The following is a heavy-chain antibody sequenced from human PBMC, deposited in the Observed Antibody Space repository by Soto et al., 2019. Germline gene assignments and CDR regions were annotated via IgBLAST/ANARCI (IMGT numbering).Heavy chain of an antibody. D-gene: IGHD4-17*01. CDR2: IGAGADT. CDR3: AREVHDTVTGDWYFDL. V-gene: IGHV3-13*04. Sequence: EVQLVESGGVLVQPGESLRLSCAASGFTFSSYDFHWVRQPPGKGLEWVSAIGAGADTYYPGSVKGRFFISRENAKNSLYLQMNSLRAGDTAVYFCAREVHDTVTGDWYFDLWGRGTLVTVSS. J-gene: IGHJ2*01. CDR1: GFTFSSYD.